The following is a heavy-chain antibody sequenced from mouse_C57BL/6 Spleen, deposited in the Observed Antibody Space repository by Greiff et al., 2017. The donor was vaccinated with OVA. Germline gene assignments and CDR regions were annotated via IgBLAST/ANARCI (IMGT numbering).Heavy chain of an antibody. CDR1: GYAFSSSW. D-gene: IGHD2-1*01. Sequence: QVQLKESGPELVKPGASVKISCKASGYAFSSSWMNWVKQRPGKGLEWIGRIYPGDGDTNYNGKFKGKATLTADKSSSTAYMQLSSLTSEDSAVYFCAGGEEIYYDNYDAMDYWGQGTSVTVSS. CDR2: IYPGDGDT. CDR3: AGGEEIYYDNYDAMDY. V-gene: IGHV1-82*01. J-gene: IGHJ4*01.